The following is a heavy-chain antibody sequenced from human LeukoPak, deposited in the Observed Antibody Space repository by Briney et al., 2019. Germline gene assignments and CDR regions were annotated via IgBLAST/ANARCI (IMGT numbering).Heavy chain of an antibody. D-gene: IGHD5-18*01. J-gene: IGHJ4*02. Sequence: PGGSLRLSCAASGFTFSSYAMSWVRQAPGKGLEWVSAISGSGGSTYYADSVKGRFTISRDNSKNTLYLQMNSLRAEDTAVYYCAKPGVDTAMVIWLXXXYFDYWGQGTLVTVSS. CDR3: AKPGVDTAMVIWLXXXYFDY. CDR1: GFTFSSYA. CDR2: ISGSGGST. V-gene: IGHV3-23*01.